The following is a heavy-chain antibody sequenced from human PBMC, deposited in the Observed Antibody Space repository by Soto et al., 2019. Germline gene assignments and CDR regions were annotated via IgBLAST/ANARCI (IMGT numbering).Heavy chain of an antibody. CDR1: GFTFVTYA. Sequence: EVQLLESGGGLVQPGGSLRLSCAASGFTFVTYAVTWVRQAPGKGLEWVSTVSHSGDNTYYADSVKGRFTVSRDNSKDTVYLQMNSLRAEDTGVYYCAKEGLIRGALNGFDPWGRGTLVTVSS. CDR3: AKEGLIRGALNGFDP. J-gene: IGHJ5*02. D-gene: IGHD3-10*01. V-gene: IGHV3-23*01. CDR2: VSHSGDNT.